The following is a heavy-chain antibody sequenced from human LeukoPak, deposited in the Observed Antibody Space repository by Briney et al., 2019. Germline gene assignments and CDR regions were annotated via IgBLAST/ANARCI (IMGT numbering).Heavy chain of an antibody. V-gene: IGHV3-21*01. CDR3: ARDHPITMIVVATHGAFDI. Sequence: GGSLRLSCAASGFTFSSYSMNWVRQAPGKGLEWVSSISSSSSYIYYADSVKGRFTISRDNAKNSLYLQMNSLRAEDTAVYYCARDHPITMIVVATHGAFDIWGQGTMVTVSS. D-gene: IGHD3-22*01. J-gene: IGHJ3*02. CDR2: ISSSSSYI. CDR1: GFTFSSYS.